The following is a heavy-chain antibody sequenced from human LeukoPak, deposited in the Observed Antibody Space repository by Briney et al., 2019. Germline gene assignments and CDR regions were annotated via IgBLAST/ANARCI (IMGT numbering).Heavy chain of an antibody. CDR1: GYTFTGYY. D-gene: IGHD6-13*01. Sequence: ASVKVSCKASGYTFTGYYMRWVRQAPGQGPEWMGWINPNTGGTNYAQKFQGRVTMTTDSSISTAYMELSRLRSDDTAVYYCAKDPLEATAGTSSFLDYWGQGTLVTVSA. CDR3: AKDPLEATAGTSSFLDY. V-gene: IGHV1-2*02. CDR2: INPNTGGT. J-gene: IGHJ4*02.